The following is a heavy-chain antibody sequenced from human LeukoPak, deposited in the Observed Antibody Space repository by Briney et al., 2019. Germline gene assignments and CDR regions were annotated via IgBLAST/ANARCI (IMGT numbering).Heavy chain of an antibody. CDR1: DGSISSGGYY. Sequence: SETLSLTYTVSDGSISSGGYYWSWIRQPPGKGLEWIGYIYHSGSTYYNPSLKSRVTISVDRSKNQFSLKLSSVTAADTAVYYCARDPLEGDYDSSGYYSELWGQGTLVTVSS. CDR3: ARDPLEGDYDSSGYYSEL. V-gene: IGHV4-30-2*01. D-gene: IGHD3-22*01. J-gene: IGHJ4*02. CDR2: IYHSGST.